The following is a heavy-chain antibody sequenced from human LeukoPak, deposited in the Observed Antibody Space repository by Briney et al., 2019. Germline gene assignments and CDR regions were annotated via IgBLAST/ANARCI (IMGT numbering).Heavy chain of an antibody. Sequence: GESLKISCQASGDDFTNYWIGWVRQVPGKGPEWMGIIHPSDSRIIYTPSFQGHVTISADRSINTVYLQWSSLRASDTAMYYCARRKYFDTWFDPWGQGTLATVSS. CDR2: IHPSDSRI. J-gene: IGHJ5*02. D-gene: IGHD3-9*01. V-gene: IGHV5-51*01. CDR1: GDDFTNYW. CDR3: ARRKYFDTWFDP.